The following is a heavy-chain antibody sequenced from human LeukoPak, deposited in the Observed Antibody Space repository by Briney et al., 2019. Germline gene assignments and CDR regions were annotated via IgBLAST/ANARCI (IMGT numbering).Heavy chain of an antibody. J-gene: IGHJ5*02. CDR2: LYTSGST. CDR3: AREHSSGSPYKWCDP. Sequence: PSQTLSLTCTVSGGSISSGSYYWSWIRQPAGKGLEWIGRLYTSGSTDYNPSLKSRVTISVDTSKKQFSLKMSSVTAADTAVYYCAREHSSGSPYKWCDPWGQGTLVTVSS. CDR1: GGSISSGSYY. D-gene: IGHD3-22*01. V-gene: IGHV4-61*02.